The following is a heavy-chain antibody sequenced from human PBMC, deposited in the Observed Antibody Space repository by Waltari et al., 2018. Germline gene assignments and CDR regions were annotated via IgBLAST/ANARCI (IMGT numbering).Heavy chain of an antibody. D-gene: IGHD4-17*01. V-gene: IGHV4-61*02. CDR1: GGYISSGRYN. J-gene: IGHJ5*02. CDR2: IYTSGST. CDR3: ASDKYGDNWFDP. Sequence: QVQLQESGPGLVKPSPTLYLTCTVSGGYISSGRYNGSWIRQPAGKGLEWIGRIYTSGSTNYNPSLKSRVTISVDTSKNQFSLKLSSVTAADTAVYYCASDKYGDNWFDPWGQGTLVTVSS.